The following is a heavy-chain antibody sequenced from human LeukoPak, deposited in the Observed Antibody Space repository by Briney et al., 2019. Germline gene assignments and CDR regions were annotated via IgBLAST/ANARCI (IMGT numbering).Heavy chain of an antibody. CDR2: IYSGGST. CDR1: GFTINTNH. D-gene: IGHD3-22*01. CDR3: AAQNYDGPVVLDY. V-gene: IGHV3-66*01. J-gene: IGHJ4*02. Sequence: GGSLRLSCAASGFTINTNHMNWVRQAPGKGLEWVSVIYSGGSTYYADSVKGRFTISRDNSKNTLYLEMNSLRAEDTAVYYCAAQNYDGPVVLDYWGQGNLVTVSS.